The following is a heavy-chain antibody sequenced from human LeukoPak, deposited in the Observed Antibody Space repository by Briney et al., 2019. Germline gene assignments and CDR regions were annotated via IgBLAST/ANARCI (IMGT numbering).Heavy chain of an antibody. CDR3: ASGVWDSSGYYYNY. J-gene: IGHJ4*02. V-gene: IGHV3-74*01. CDR2: INSDGSST. D-gene: IGHD3-22*01. CDR1: GFAFSSYW. Sequence: PGGSLRLSCAASGFAFSSYWMHWVRQAPGKGLVWVSRINSDGSSTSYADSVKGRFTISRDNAKNTLYLQMNSLRAEDTAVYYCASGVWDSSGYYYNYWGQGTLVTVSS.